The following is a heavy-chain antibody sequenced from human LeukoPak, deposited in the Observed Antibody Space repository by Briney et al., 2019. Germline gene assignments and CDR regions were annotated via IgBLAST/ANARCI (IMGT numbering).Heavy chain of an antibody. CDR1: GGTFSSYT. CDR3: ARMLVVRGIGVGEGLDY. CDR2: IIPILGIA. D-gene: IGHD3-10*01. J-gene: IGHJ4*02. V-gene: IGHV1-69*02. Sequence: SVKVSCKASGGTFSSYTISWVRQAPGQGLEWMGRIIPILGIANYAQKFQGRVTITADKSTSTAYMELSSLRPEDTAVYYCARMLVVRGIGVGEGLDYWGQGTLVTVSS.